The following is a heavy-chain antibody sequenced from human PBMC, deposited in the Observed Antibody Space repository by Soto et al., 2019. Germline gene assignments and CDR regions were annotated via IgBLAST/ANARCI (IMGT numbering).Heavy chain of an antibody. CDR3: AKEFMVRGVIGV. Sequence: GGSLRLSCAASGFTFGNYAMNWVRQAPGKGLEWLSTITGSGDSTYYADSVKGRFSISRDNSKKTLYLQMNSLRAEDTAVYYCAKEFMVRGVIGVWGKGTTVTVSS. D-gene: IGHD3-10*01. CDR2: ITGSGDST. J-gene: IGHJ6*04. CDR1: GFTFGNYA. V-gene: IGHV3-23*01.